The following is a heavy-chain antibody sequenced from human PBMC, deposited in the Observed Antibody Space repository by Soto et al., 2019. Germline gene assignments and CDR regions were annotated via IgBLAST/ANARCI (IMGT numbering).Heavy chain of an antibody. CDR2: INPNSGGT. V-gene: IGHV1-2*04. D-gene: IGHD3-10*01. J-gene: IGHJ1*01. CDR3: AREPYGSGTPQAGSSIHYQH. CDR1: GYTFTGYY. Sequence: GASVKVSCKASGYTFTGYYMHWVRQAPGQGLEWMGWINPNSGGTNYAQKFQGWVTMTRDTSISTAYMELSRLRSDDTAVYYCAREPYGSGTPQAGSSIHYQHWGQGTLVTVSS.